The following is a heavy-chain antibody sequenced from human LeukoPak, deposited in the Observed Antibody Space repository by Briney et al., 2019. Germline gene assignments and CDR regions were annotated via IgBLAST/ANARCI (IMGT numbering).Heavy chain of an antibody. J-gene: IGHJ4*02. CDR3: AKLHSATITADFDH. CDR1: GFTFSGSA. Sequence: AGSLRLSCAASGFTFSGSAISWIRQAPGKGLEWVSGISIGGDYTYYADSVKGRFTISRDNSKNTLSLQMSNLRAEDTAIYYCAKLHSATITADFDHWGQGTLVTVSS. V-gene: IGHV3-23*01. CDR2: ISIGGDYT. D-gene: IGHD1-14*01.